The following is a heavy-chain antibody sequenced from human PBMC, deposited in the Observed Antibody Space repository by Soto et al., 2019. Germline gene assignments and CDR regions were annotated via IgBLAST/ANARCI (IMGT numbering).Heavy chain of an antibody. J-gene: IGHJ5*01. Sequence: PSETLSLTCTVSGGSLNTYYWSWIRQPPGKGLEWIGYIYYTGSTSYNPSLQNRVTISVDTSKSQFSLRLTSVTAADAAVYYCARGGDFWSGYATQRNLFDSWGQGTLVTVSS. V-gene: IGHV4-59*01. CDR1: GGSLNTYY. CDR3: ARGGDFWSGYATQRNLFDS. D-gene: IGHD3-3*01. CDR2: IYYTGST.